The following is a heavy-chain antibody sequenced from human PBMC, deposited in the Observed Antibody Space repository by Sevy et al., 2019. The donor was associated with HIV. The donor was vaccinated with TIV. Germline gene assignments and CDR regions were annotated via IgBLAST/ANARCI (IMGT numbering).Heavy chain of an antibody. Sequence: ASVKVSCKASGGTFSSYAISWVRQAPGQGLEWMGGIIPIFGTANYAQMFQGRVTITADESTSTAYMELSSLRSEDTAVYYCARWWYYDSSGYFSLFDYWGQGTLVTVSS. CDR2: IIPIFGTA. V-gene: IGHV1-69*13. CDR3: ARWWYYDSSGYFSLFDY. D-gene: IGHD3-22*01. J-gene: IGHJ4*02. CDR1: GGTFSSYA.